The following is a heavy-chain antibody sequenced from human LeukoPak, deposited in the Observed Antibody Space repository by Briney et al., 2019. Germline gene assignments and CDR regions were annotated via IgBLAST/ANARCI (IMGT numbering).Heavy chain of an antibody. CDR3: AKDGNGVTMTPGY. Sequence: GGSLRLSCAASGFTFSSYGMHWVRQAPGKGLEWVAVISYDGSNKYYADSVKGRFTISRDNSKNTLYLQMNSLRAEDTAVYYCAKDGNGVTMTPGYWGQGTLVTVSS. D-gene: IGHD3-22*01. J-gene: IGHJ4*02. CDR2: ISYDGSNK. V-gene: IGHV3-30*18. CDR1: GFTFSSYG.